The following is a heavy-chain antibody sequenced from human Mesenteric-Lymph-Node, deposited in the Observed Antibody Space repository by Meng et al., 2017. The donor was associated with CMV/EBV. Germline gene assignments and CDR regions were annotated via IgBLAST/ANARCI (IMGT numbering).Heavy chain of an antibody. D-gene: IGHD2-21*01. CDR2: ISSSSSYI. V-gene: IGHV3-21*01. Sequence: GESLKISCAASGFTFSSYSMNWVRQAPGKGLEWVSSISSSSSYIYYADSVKGRFTISRDNAKNSLYLQMNSLRAEDTAVYYCARVGVIAFDYWGQGPRSPSP. J-gene: IGHJ4*02. CDR1: GFTFSSYS. CDR3: ARVGVIAFDY.